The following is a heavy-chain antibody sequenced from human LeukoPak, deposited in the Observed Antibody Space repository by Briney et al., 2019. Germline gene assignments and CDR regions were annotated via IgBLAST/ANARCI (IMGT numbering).Heavy chain of an antibody. J-gene: IGHJ3*02. CDR2: IYHSGST. Sequence: SQTLSLTCTVSGGSISSGGYYWRWLRQPPGKGLEWIGYIYHSGSTYYNPSLKSRVTISLDRSKNQFSLKLSSVTAADTAVYYCARVSSERIVGATTIAGVAFDIWGQGTMVTVSS. CDR3: ARVSSERIVGATTIAGVAFDI. V-gene: IGHV4-30-2*01. D-gene: IGHD1-26*01. CDR1: GGSISSGGYY.